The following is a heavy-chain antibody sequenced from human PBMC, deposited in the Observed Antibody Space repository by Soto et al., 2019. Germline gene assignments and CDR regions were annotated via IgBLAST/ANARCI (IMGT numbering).Heavy chain of an antibody. CDR3: ARDRGTGTTGWFDP. V-gene: IGHV4-59*01. J-gene: IGHJ5*02. Sequence: QVQLQESGPVLVKPSETLSLTCTVSGGSISSYYWSWIRQPPGKGLEWIGYIYYSGSTNYNPSLKSRVTISVDTSKNQCSLKLSSVTAADTAVYYCARDRGTGTTGWFDPWGQGTLVTVSS. D-gene: IGHD1-7*01. CDR2: IYYSGST. CDR1: GGSISSYY.